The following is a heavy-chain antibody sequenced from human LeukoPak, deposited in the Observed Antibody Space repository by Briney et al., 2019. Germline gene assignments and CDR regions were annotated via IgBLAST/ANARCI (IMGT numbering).Heavy chain of an antibody. CDR1: GYSISSGYY. CDR2: IYHSGST. CDR3: ARSPASMVNNWFDP. Sequence: SETLSLTCTVSGYSISSGYYWGWIRQPPGKGLEWIGSIYHSGSTYYNPSLKSRVTISVDTSKNQFSLKLSSVTAADTAVYYCARSPASMVNNWFDPWGQGTLVTVSS. V-gene: IGHV4-38-2*02. J-gene: IGHJ5*02. D-gene: IGHD2-21*01.